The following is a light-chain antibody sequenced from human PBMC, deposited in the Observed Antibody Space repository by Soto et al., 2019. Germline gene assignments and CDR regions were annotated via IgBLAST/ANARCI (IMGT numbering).Light chain of an antibody. CDR2: DVS. V-gene: IGLV2-14*01. Sequence: QSALTQPASVSGSPGQSITISCTGTSSDIGGYNHVSWYQQHPGKAPKLMIYDVSNRPSGVSNRFSGSKSGNTASLTISGLQAEDEADYYCSSYTTSSILFGGGTKVTVL. CDR1: SSDIGGYNH. CDR3: SSYTTSSIL. J-gene: IGLJ2*01.